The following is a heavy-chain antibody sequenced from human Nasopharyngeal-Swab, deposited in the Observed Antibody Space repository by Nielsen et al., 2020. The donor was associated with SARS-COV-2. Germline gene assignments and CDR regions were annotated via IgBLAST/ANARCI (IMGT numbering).Heavy chain of an antibody. V-gene: IGHV3-43*02. J-gene: IGHJ4*02. D-gene: IGHD1-26*01. CDR2: INGDGNSP. CDR1: GFTFHDYA. CDR3: AKDMAEVGATDY. Sequence: GESLKTSCTASGFTFHDYALHRVRQAPGKGLEWVSRINGDGNSPYYGDSVKGRFTISRDNSKNSLYPQMNSLRTEDTALYYCAKDMAEVGATDYWGQGTLVTVSS.